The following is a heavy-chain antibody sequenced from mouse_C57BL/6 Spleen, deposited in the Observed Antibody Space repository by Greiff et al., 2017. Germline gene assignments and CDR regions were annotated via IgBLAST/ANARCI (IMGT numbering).Heavy chain of an antibody. J-gene: IGHJ4*01. V-gene: IGHV1-82*01. CDR1: GYAFSSSW. D-gene: IGHD1-1*01. CDR2: IYPGDGDT. Sequence: VKLQESGPELVKPGASLKISCKASGYAFSSSWMNWVKQRPGKGLEWIGRIYPGDGDTNYTGKLKGQVTLPADKSSSKDYMQLSSLTSEDSAVYFCARLGTVVAPYYAMDYWGQGTSVTVSS. CDR3: ARLGTVVAPYYAMDY.